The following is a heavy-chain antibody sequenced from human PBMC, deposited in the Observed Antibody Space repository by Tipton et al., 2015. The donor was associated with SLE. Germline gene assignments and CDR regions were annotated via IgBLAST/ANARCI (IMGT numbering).Heavy chain of an antibody. CDR1: DASLSTYF. CDR3: ARGWAFSSTWSYFDL. D-gene: IGHD6-13*01. CDR2: IYTSGST. Sequence: TLSLTCTVSDASLSTYFWSWIRQPPGKGLEWIGYIYTSGSTNYNPSLKSRVTISLDTSKNQFSLKLSSVTAADTAVYYCARGWAFSSTWSYFDLWGRGTLVTVSS. J-gene: IGHJ2*01. V-gene: IGHV4-4*08.